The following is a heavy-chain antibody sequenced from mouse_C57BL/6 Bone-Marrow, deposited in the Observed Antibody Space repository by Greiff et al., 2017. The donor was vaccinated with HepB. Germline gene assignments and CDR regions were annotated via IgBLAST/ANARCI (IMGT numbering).Heavy chain of an antibody. D-gene: IGHD1-1*01. Sequence: EVQVVESGGDLVKPGGSLKLSCAASGFTFSSYGMSWVRQTPDKRLEWVATISSGGSYTYYPDSVKGRFTISRDNAKNTLYLQMSSLKSEDTAMYYCARPITTVVAKDFAYWGQGTLVTVSA. V-gene: IGHV5-6*01. CDR2: ISSGGSYT. J-gene: IGHJ3*01. CDR3: ARPITTVVAKDFAY. CDR1: GFTFSSYG.